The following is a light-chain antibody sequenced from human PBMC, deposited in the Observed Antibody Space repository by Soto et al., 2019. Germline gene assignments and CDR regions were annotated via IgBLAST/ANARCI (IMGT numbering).Light chain of an antibody. Sequence: IQFTQSPSSLSSSVLESFTITCRASQGISRYLSWYQQKPGRAPKLLISAASTLQSGVPARFSGSGSGTDFTLSITSLQPEDFATYYCQQLNTYPVTFGGGTKVDIK. CDR1: QGISRY. V-gene: IGKV1-9*01. CDR3: QQLNTYPVT. J-gene: IGKJ4*01. CDR2: AAS.